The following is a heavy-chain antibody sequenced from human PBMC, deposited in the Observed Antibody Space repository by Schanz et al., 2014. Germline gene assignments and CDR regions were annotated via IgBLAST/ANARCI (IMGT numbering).Heavy chain of an antibody. CDR3: ARDRRNADLDY. D-gene: IGHD1-1*01. Sequence: EVQLLESGGGLVQPGGSLRLSCEASGFSFGNYGMSWVRQAPGKGLEWVSSFNDGGVNKYYADSVKGRFTISSDNSKSTLYLQMSSLRAEDTALYYCARDRRNADLDYWGQGTLVTVSS. CDR2: FNDGGVNK. J-gene: IGHJ4*02. CDR1: GFSFGNYG. V-gene: IGHV3-23*01.